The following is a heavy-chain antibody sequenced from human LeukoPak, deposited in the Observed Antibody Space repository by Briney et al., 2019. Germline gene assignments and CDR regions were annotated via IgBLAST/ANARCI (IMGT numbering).Heavy chain of an antibody. V-gene: IGHV4-59*01. CDR1: GGCISSYY. CDR3: ARGSAHAYGDSYAFDI. CDR2: IYYSGST. Sequence: SEILSLTCTVSGGCISSYYGSWIRQPPGKGLEWIGHIYYSGSTNYNASLKSRVTISVDPSKNQFALKLSSVTAADTAVYYCARGSAHAYGDSYAFDIWVQGTMVTVSS. D-gene: IGHD4-17*01. J-gene: IGHJ3*02.